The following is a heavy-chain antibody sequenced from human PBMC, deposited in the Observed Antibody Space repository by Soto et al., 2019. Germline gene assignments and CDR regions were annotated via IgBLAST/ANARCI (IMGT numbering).Heavy chain of an antibody. CDR3: VGGYYFGDY. Sequence: QVQLVESGGGVVQPGRSLRLSCAASGFTFSSYGMHWVRQAPGKGLEWVAVISSDGSNKYYADSVKGRFTNSRDNSNNTLYLQMNSLRAEDTAVYYCVGGYYFGDYWGQGTLVTVSS. CDR1: GFTFSSYG. CDR2: ISSDGSNK. J-gene: IGHJ4*02. D-gene: IGHD3-22*01. V-gene: IGHV3-30*03.